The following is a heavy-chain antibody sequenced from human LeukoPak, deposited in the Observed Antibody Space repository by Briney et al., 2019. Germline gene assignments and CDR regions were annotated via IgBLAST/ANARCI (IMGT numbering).Heavy chain of an antibody. Sequence: AYAASVKGRFTISRDDSKNTAYLQMNSLKIEDTAAYYCTTDSSGYWGQGTLVTVSP. V-gene: IGHV3-73*01. D-gene: IGHD2-15*01. CDR3: TTDSSGY. J-gene: IGHJ4*02.